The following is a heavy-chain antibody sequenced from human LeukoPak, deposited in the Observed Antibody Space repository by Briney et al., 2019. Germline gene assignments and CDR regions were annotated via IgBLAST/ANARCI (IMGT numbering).Heavy chain of an antibody. CDR1: GGPISSSSYY. CDR3: ARHRNPLRYFGDY. CDR2: IYYSGST. D-gene: IGHD3-9*01. J-gene: IGHJ4*02. V-gene: IGHV4-39*01. Sequence: PSETLSLTCTVSGGPISSSSYYWGWIRQPPGKGLEWIGSIYYSGSTYYNPSLKSRVTISVDTSKNQFSLKLSSVTAADTAVYYCARHRNPLRYFGDYWGQGTLVTVSS.